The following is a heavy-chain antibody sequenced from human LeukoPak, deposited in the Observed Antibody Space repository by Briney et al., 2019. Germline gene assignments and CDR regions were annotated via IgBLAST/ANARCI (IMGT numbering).Heavy chain of an antibody. CDR2: IIPIFGTA. D-gene: IGHD3-22*01. CDR1: GGTFSSYA. J-gene: IGHJ4*02. V-gene: IGHV1-69*13. Sequence: GASVKVSCKASGGTFSSYAISWVRQAPGQGLEWMGGIIPIFGTANYAQKFQGRVTITADESTSTAYTELSSLRSEDTAVYYCARSSVHYDSSGYYYDYWGQGTLVTVSS. CDR3: ARSSVHYDSSGYYYDY.